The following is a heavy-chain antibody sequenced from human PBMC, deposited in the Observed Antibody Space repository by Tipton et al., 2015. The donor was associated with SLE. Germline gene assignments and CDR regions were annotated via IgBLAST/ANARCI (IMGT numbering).Heavy chain of an antibody. CDR2: IYYSGST. D-gene: IGHD3-10*01. Sequence: TLSLTCTVSGDSISSYYWSWIRQPPGKGLEWIGYIYYSGSTNYNPSLKSRVTISVDTSKNQFSLKLSSVTAADTAVYYCASVYGSHYYYGMDVWGQGTTVTVSS. J-gene: IGHJ6*02. V-gene: IGHV4-59*08. CDR3: ASVYGSHYYYGMDV. CDR1: GDSISSYY.